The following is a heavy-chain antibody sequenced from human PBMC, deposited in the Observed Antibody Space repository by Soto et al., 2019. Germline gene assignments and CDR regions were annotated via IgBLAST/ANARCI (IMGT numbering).Heavy chain of an antibody. Sequence: RGSLRLSCAASGFSFTNIAMSWVRQAPGKGLEWVAGIGASGDITWYADSVKGRLSISRDNSKNTLYLQLNSLRFEDTAVYYCAKDDFTDRGDDYFDYWGPGTLVTVSS. CDR3: AKDDFTDRGDDYFDY. CDR2: IGASGDIT. CDR1: GFSFTNIA. D-gene: IGHD2-21*02. V-gene: IGHV3-23*01. J-gene: IGHJ4*02.